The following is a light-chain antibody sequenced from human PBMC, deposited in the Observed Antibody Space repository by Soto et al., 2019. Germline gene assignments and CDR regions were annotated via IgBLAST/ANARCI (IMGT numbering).Light chain of an antibody. CDR2: AAS. V-gene: IGKV1-27*01. Sequence: DIQMTQSPSSLSASVGDRVTITCRASQGIGNYLAWYHQRPGKVPKLLIYAASTLQSGVPSRFSGSGSGTDFTLTISSLLPEDVATYYCQNLDSAAFTFGPGTKVDIK. CDR3: QNLDSAAFT. J-gene: IGKJ3*01. CDR1: QGIGNY.